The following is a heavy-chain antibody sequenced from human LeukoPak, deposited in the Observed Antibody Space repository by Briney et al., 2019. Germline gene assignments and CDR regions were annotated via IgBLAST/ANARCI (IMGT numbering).Heavy chain of an antibody. CDR3: ARDAVLRFSFTHAFDI. V-gene: IGHV1-8*03. CDR2: MNPNSGNT. D-gene: IGHD3-3*01. CDR1: GYTFTSYD. Sequence: GASVKVSCKASGYTFTSYDIDWVRQATGQGLEWMGWMNPNSGNTGYAQKFQGRVTITRNTSISTAYMELSSLRSEDTAVYYCARDAVLRFSFTHAFDIWGQGTMVTVSS. J-gene: IGHJ3*02.